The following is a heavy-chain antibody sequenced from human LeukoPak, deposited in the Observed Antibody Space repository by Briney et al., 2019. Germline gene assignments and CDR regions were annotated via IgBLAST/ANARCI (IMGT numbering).Heavy chain of an antibody. Sequence: PSETLSLTCTVSGGSISSYYWSWIRQPPGKGLEWIGYIYYSGSTNYSPSLKSRLTISVDTSKNQFSLKLSSVTAADTAVYYCVRTNGSSGLGYFDLWGRGTLVTVSS. CDR1: GGSISSYY. V-gene: IGHV4-59*01. CDR2: IYYSGST. D-gene: IGHD6-13*01. J-gene: IGHJ2*01. CDR3: VRTNGSSGLGYFDL.